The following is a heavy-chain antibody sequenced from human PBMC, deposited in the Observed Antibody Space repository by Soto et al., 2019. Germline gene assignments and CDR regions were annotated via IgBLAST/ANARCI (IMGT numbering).Heavy chain of an antibody. CDR2: INPNSGGT. V-gene: IGHV1-2*04. D-gene: IGHD3-9*01. CDR1: GYTFTGYY. Sequence: QVQLVQSGAEVKKPGASVKVSCKASGYTFTGYYMHWVRQAPGQGLEGMGWINPNSGGTNYAQKFQGWVTMTRDTSISTAYMDLSRLRSDDTAVYYCARGLRYFDWLFRSGGMDHWGQGTTVTVSS. CDR3: ARGLRYFDWLFRSGGMDH. J-gene: IGHJ6*02.